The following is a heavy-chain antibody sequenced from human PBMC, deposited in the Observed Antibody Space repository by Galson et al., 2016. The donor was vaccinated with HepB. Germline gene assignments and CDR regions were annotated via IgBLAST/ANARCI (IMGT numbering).Heavy chain of an antibody. CDR3: ARHRKNWFDP. V-gene: IGHV5-10-1*01. CDR2: IDPSDSYT. J-gene: IGHJ5*02. Sequence: SYWITWVRQMPGKGPEWMGTIDPSDSYTKYSPSFQGHVTIPPDKSVTTAYLQWSSLKASDTAMYYCARHRKNWFDPWGPGTLVTVSS. CDR1: SYW.